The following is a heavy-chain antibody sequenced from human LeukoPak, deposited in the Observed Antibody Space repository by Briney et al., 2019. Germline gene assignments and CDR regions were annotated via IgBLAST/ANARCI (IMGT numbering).Heavy chain of an antibody. CDR3: AKEKGGYYGSGSPDY. CDR1: GFTFSSYG. CDR2: ISYDGSNK. J-gene: IGHJ4*02. Sequence: GRSLRLSCAASGFTFSSYGIHWVRQAPGKGLEWVAVISYDGSNKFYTHSVKGRFTISRDNSKNTLYLQMNSLRAEDTAVYYCAKEKGGYYGSGSPDYWGQGTLVTVSS. V-gene: IGHV3-30*18. D-gene: IGHD3-10*01.